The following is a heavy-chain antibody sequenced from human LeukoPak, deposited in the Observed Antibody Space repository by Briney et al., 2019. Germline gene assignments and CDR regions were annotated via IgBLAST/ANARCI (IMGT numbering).Heavy chain of an antibody. V-gene: IGHV4-34*01. CDR1: GGSFSGYY. Sequence: SETLSLTCAVYGGSFSGYYWSWIRQPPGKGLEWIGEINHSGSTNYNPSLKSRVTISVDTSKNQFSLKLSSVTAADTAVYYCARGRDGYDYWGQGTLVTVSS. CDR2: INHSGST. D-gene: IGHD5-24*01. J-gene: IGHJ4*02. CDR3: ARGRDGYDY.